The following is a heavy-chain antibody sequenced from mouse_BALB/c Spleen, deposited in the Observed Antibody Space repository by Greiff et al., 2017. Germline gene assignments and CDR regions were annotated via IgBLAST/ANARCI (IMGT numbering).Heavy chain of an antibody. CDR1: GYTFTSYW. CDR2: IYPGSGST. D-gene: IGHD2-2*01. Sequence: LQQPGSELVRPGASVKLSCKASGYTFTSYWMHWVKQRPGQGLEWIGNIYPGSGSTNYDEKVKSKAILTVDTSSSTAYMQLSSLTSEDSAVYYCARRDYGYDDFDYWGQGTTLTVAS. CDR3: ARRDYGYDDFDY. J-gene: IGHJ2*01. V-gene: IGHV1S22*01.